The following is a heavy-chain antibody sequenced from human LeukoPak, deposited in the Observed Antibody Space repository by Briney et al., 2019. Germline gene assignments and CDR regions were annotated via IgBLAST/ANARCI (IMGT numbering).Heavy chain of an antibody. D-gene: IGHD3-9*01. Sequence: PSETLSLTCAVYGGSFSGYYWSWIRQPPGKGLEWIGEINHSGSTNYNPSLKSRVTISVGTSKNQFSLKLSSVTAADTAVYYCAREGLRYFDWLLPVHDAFDIWGQGTMVTVSS. CDR2: INHSGST. CDR3: AREGLRYFDWLLPVHDAFDI. V-gene: IGHV4-34*01. J-gene: IGHJ3*02. CDR1: GGSFSGYY.